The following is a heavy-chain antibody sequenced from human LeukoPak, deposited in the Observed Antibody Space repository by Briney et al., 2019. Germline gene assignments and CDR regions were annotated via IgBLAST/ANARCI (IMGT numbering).Heavy chain of an antibody. V-gene: IGHV3-7*04. CDR1: SGYW. CDR2: IKQDGNEK. CDR3: ARASLWLHYFDY. J-gene: IGHJ4*02. Sequence: GGSLRLSCAAFSGYWMSWVRQAPGKGLEWVANIKQDGNEKYYVDSVKGRFTISRDNAKNSLYLQMNSLRAEDTAVYYCARASLWLHYFDYWGQGILVTVSS. D-gene: IGHD6-19*01.